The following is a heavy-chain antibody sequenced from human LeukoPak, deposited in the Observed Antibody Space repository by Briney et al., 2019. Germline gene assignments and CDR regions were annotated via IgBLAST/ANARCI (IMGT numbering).Heavy chain of an antibody. CDR2: ISGSGRGSNT. CDR1: GFTFSNSA. CDR3: AKSGYNRFDY. D-gene: IGHD5-24*01. Sequence: GGSLRLSCAASGFTFSNSAMSWVRQAPGKGLEWVSTISGSGRGSNTYYADSLKGRFTISRDNSKNTLYLQMNSLRAEDTAVYYCAKSGYNRFDYWGQGTLVTVSS. J-gene: IGHJ4*02. V-gene: IGHV3-23*01.